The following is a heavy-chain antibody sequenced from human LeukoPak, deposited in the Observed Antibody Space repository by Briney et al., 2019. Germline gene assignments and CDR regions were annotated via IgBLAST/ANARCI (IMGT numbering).Heavy chain of an antibody. CDR1: GGSFSGYY. J-gene: IGHJ4*02. CDR3: AKAGVASKTIPAFDY. D-gene: IGHD5-12*01. Sequence: SETLSLTCAVYGGSFSGYYWSWIRQPPGKGLEWIGEINHSGSTNYNPSLKSRVTISVDTSKNQFSLKLSSVTAADTAVYYCAKAGVASKTIPAFDYWGQGTLVTVSS. CDR2: INHSGST. V-gene: IGHV4-34*01.